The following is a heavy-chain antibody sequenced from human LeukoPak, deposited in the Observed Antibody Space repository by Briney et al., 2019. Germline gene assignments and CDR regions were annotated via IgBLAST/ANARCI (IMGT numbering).Heavy chain of an antibody. Sequence: GGSLRLSCAASGFTFSSYEMNWVRQAPGKGLEWVSYISSSGSTIYYADSVKGRFTISRDNAKNSLYLQMNSLRAEDTALYYCARDRVVVTAHDAFDIWGQGTMVTVSS. CDR3: ARDRVVVTAHDAFDI. D-gene: IGHD2-21*02. J-gene: IGHJ3*02. CDR1: GFTFSSYE. CDR2: ISSSGSTI. V-gene: IGHV3-48*03.